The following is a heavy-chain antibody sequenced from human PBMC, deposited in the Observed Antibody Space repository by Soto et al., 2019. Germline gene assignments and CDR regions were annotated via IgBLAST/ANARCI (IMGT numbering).Heavy chain of an antibody. CDR3: ARPSGSYLYFFDY. Sequence: SSETLFLPCTFSGGSISSSCYYWGWIRQPPGKGLEWIGSIYYSGGTYYNPSLKSRVTISVDTSKNQFSLKLSSVTAADTAVYYCARPSGSYLYFFDYWGQGTLVTVSS. CDR2: IYYSGGT. V-gene: IGHV4-39*01. D-gene: IGHD1-26*01. J-gene: IGHJ4*02. CDR1: GGSISSSCYY.